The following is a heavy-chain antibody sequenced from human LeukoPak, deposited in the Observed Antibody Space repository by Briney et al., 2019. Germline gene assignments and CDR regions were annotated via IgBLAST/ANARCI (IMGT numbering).Heavy chain of an antibody. Sequence: GKSLRLSCAASGFTFSNYAMHWVRQAPGKGLEWVAATSHDEGNKYYADSVRGRFTISRDNSRNTLYLEVNSLRTDDTAVYYCARGPGLAMGKGYFDYCGQGTLVTVSS. V-gene: IGHV3-30-3*01. CDR1: GFTFSNYA. CDR2: TSHDEGNK. D-gene: IGHD5-18*01. CDR3: ARGPGLAMGKGYFDY. J-gene: IGHJ4*02.